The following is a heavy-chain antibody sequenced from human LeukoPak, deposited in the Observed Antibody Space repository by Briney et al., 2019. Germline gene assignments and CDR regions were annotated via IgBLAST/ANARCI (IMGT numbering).Heavy chain of an antibody. D-gene: IGHD2-2*01. CDR1: GFTVSSNY. CDR3: ARGYCSSTSCYGVRGYYFDY. J-gene: IGHJ4*02. V-gene: IGHV3-53*01. Sequence: GGSLRLSCAASGFTVSSNYMSWVRQAPGKGLEWVSVIYSGSSTYYADSVKGRFTISRDNSKNTLYLQMNSLRAEDTAVYYCARGYCSSTSCYGVRGYYFDYWGQGTLVTVSS. CDR2: IYSGSST.